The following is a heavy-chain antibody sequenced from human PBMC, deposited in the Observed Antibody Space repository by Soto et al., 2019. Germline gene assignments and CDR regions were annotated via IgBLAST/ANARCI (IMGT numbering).Heavy chain of an antibody. V-gene: IGHV3-11*01. CDR1: GSNFSDSF. J-gene: IGHJ6*03. Sequence: QVHLVESGGGLVKPGGSLRLSCAGSGSNFSDSFMSWSRQSPGKGLEWLSYFSGREGDIYYEDSVRGRFTISRDNAKNSVYLQMNSLRAEDTAVYYCAGDQGPNYMAVWGKGTTVTVS. CDR3: AGDQGPNYMAV. CDR2: FSGREGDI.